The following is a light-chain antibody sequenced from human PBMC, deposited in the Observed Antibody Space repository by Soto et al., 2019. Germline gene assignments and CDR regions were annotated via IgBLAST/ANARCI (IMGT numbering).Light chain of an antibody. CDR2: AAS. J-gene: IGKJ4*01. CDR3: QQTSSFPLT. V-gene: IGKV1-12*01. CDR1: QGITSW. Sequence: DSQMTQSPSSVSATVGDSLTITCRASQGITSWVAWYQHKPGRAPKLLIYAASRLQSGVPSRFSGSGSGTDFTLSISSLQPEDFGTYYCQQTSSFPLTLGGGTKVEIK.